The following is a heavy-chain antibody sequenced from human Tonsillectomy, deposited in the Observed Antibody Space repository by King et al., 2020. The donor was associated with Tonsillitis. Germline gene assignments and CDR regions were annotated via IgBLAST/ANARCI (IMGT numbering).Heavy chain of an antibody. CDR3: ARDWGRYYYGMDV. CDR2: INPNSGGT. V-gene: IGHV1-2*02. CDR1: GYTFTGYY. Sequence: VQLVESGAEVKKPGASVKVSCKASGYTFTGYYIHWVRQAPGQGLEWMGWINPNSGGTNYAQKFQGRATMTRDTSISTAYMELSRLRADDTAVYYCARDWGRYYYGMDVWGQGTPVTVSS. D-gene: IGHD3-16*01. J-gene: IGHJ6*02.